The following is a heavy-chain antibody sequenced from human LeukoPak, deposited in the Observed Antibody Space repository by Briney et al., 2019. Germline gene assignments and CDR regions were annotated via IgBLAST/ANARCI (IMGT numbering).Heavy chain of an antibody. CDR1: GFTFSSYW. CDR2: IKQDGSEK. D-gene: IGHD1-26*01. J-gene: IGHJ6*02. Sequence: GGSLRLSCAASGFTFSSYWMSWVRQAPGKGLEWAANIKQDGSEKYYVDSVKGRFTISRDNAKNSLYLQMNSLRAEDTAVYYCARYNSGSYLFAYYYGMDVWGQGTTVTVSS. CDR3: ARYNSGSYLFAYYYGMDV. V-gene: IGHV3-7*01.